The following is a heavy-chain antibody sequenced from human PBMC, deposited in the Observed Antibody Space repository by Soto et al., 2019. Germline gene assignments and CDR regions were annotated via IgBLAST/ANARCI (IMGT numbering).Heavy chain of an antibody. CDR1: CFPFSRYA. Sequence: PGGSLRLSCAASCFPFSRYAMSWVRQAPGKGLEWVSAISGSGGSTYYADSVKGRFTISRDNSKNTLYLQMNSLRAEDTAVYYCATRVFGVVYYPFDYWGQGTLVTVSS. V-gene: IGHV3-23*01. CDR3: ATRVFGVVYYPFDY. D-gene: IGHD3-3*01. J-gene: IGHJ4*02. CDR2: ISGSGGST.